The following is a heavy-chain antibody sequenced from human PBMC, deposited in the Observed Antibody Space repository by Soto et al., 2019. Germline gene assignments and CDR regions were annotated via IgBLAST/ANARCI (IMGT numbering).Heavy chain of an antibody. CDR3: ARGRAEYSSSSDAFDI. CDR1: GFTFSSYG. CDR2: IWYDGSNK. V-gene: IGHV3-33*01. J-gene: IGHJ3*02. D-gene: IGHD6-6*01. Sequence: QVQLVESGGGVVQPGRSLRLSCAASGFTFSSYGMHWVRQAPGKGLEWVAVIWYDGSNKYYADSVKGRFTISRDNSQNTLYLQMNSLRAEDTAVYYCARGRAEYSSSSDAFDIWGQGTMVTVSS.